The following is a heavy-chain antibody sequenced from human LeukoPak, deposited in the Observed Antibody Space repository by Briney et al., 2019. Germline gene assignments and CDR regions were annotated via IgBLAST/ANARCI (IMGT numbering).Heavy chain of an antibody. CDR2: IYYSGST. Sequence: SETLSLTCTVSGGSISSHYWGWIRQPPGKGLEWIGYIYYSGSTNYNPSLKSRVTISVDTSKNQFSLKLSSVTAADTAVYYCARGYWGYYDFWSGYTQPYYFDYWGQGTLVTVSS. CDR1: GGSISSHY. CDR3: ARGYWGYYDFWSGYTQPYYFDY. D-gene: IGHD3-3*01. V-gene: IGHV4-59*11. J-gene: IGHJ4*02.